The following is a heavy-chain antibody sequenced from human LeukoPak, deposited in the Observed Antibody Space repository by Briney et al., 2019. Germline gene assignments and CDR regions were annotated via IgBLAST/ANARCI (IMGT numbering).Heavy chain of an antibody. Sequence: GGSLRLSCAASGFSFSTYYVNWVRQAPGKGLEWVSCISSSSTYIYYADSVRGRFAISRDNAKNSLYLQMNNLRAEDTAVYYCARENHGSFDYWGQGSLVTVSS. J-gene: IGHJ4*02. D-gene: IGHD1-14*01. CDR3: ARENHGSFDY. CDR2: ISSSSTYI. CDR1: GFSFSTYY. V-gene: IGHV3-21*01.